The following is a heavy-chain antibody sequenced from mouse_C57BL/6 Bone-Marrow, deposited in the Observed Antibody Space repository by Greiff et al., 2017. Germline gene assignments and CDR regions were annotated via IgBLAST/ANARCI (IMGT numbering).Heavy chain of an antibody. CDR1: GFTFSNYW. J-gene: IGHJ2*01. CDR2: IRLKSDNYAT. Sequence: EVQRVESGGGLVQPGGSMKLSCVASGFTFSNYWMNWVRQSPEKGLEWVAQIRLKSDNYATHYAESVKGRFTISRDDSKSSVYLQMNNLRAEDTGIYYGTGGYDGYYKGFDYWGQGTTLTVSS. CDR3: TGGYDGYYKGFDY. V-gene: IGHV6-3*01. D-gene: IGHD2-3*01.